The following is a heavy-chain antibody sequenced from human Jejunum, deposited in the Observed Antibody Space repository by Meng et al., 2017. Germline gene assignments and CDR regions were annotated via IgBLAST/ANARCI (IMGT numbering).Heavy chain of an antibody. CDR3: ARGNEYSNYGADF. CDR1: GGSTSDYY. V-gene: IGHV4-34*01. CDR2: INDSGST. D-gene: IGHD4-11*01. Sequence: QGKLQHGGAGLLKPSETLSLPCAVYGGSTSDYYWTWIRQPPGKGLEWIGEINDSGSTNYNPSLKSRVTISVDTSKSQFYLRVSSVTAADTAVYYCARGNEYSNYGADFWGQGTLVTVSS. J-gene: IGHJ4*02.